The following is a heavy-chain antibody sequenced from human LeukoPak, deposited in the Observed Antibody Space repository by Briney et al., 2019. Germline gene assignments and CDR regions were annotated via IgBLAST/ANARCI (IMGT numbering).Heavy chain of an antibody. CDR1: AGSFSGYY. Sequence: SETLSLTCAVYAGSFSGYYWSWIRQPPGQGLEWIGEIDQTGTTNYNPSLKSRVIISIDTSNNQFSLILSSVTAADTAVYYCARAVYGSGPRWFDPWGQGTLVTVSS. V-gene: IGHV4-34*01. J-gene: IGHJ5*02. CDR2: IDQTGTT. D-gene: IGHD3-10*01. CDR3: ARAVYGSGPRWFDP.